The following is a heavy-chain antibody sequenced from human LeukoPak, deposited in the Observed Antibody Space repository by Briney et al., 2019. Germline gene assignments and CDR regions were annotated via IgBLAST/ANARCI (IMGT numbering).Heavy chain of an antibody. Sequence: SETLSLTCTVSGGSISSSSYYWGWIRQPPGKGLEGIVSIYYSGSTYYNPSLKSRVTISVDTSKNQFSLKLSSVTAADTAVYYCGRYYDSSGYYPLHYYYGMDVWGQGTTVTVSS. J-gene: IGHJ6*02. V-gene: IGHV4-39*01. CDR1: GGSISSSSYY. CDR3: GRYYDSSGYYPLHYYYGMDV. CDR2: IYYSGST. D-gene: IGHD3-22*01.